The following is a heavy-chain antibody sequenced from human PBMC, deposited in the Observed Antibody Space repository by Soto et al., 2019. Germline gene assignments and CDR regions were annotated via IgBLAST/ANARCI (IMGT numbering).Heavy chain of an antibody. CDR1: GGTFSSYA. CDR3: ARDIRYVGIYYYYGMDV. Sequence: QVQLVQSGAEVKKPGSSVKVSCKASGGTFSSYAISWVRQAPGQGLEWMGGIIPIFGTANYAQKFQGRVTITADESTSTAYMELSSLRSEDTAVYYCARDIRYVGIYYYYGMDVWGQGTTVTVSS. D-gene: IGHD1-20*01. J-gene: IGHJ6*02. V-gene: IGHV1-69*01. CDR2: IIPIFGTA.